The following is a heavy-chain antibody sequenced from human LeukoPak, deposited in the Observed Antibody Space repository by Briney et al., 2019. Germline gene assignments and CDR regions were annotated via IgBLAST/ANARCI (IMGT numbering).Heavy chain of an antibody. D-gene: IGHD3-9*01. J-gene: IGHJ6*02. CDR3: ARAARGAGYYRYFGMDV. CDR1: GYTFTGYG. CDR2: ISAYNGNT. Sequence: ASVKVSCKASGYTFTGYGISWVRQAPGQGLEWMGWISAYNGNTNYAQKLQGRVTMTTDTSTSTAYMELRSLRSDDTAVYYCARAARGAGYYRYFGMDVWGQGTTVTVSS. V-gene: IGHV1-18*01.